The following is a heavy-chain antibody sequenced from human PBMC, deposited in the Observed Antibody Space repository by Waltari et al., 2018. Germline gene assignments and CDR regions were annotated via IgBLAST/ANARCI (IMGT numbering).Heavy chain of an antibody. J-gene: IGHJ4*02. D-gene: IGHD5-12*01. CDR3: ARDRLRDGYNHPDY. V-gene: IGHV3-21*06. Sequence: EVQLVESGGGLVKPGGSRSLSCAASEFTSSDFTVPWFRTARGKGLGLVSLISRTSSDTYYADSMKGRFTISRDNAKNLLYLHMNSLRAEDTAVYYCARDRLRDGYNHPDYWGQGTLVTVSS. CDR2: ISRTSSDT. CDR1: EFTSSDFT.